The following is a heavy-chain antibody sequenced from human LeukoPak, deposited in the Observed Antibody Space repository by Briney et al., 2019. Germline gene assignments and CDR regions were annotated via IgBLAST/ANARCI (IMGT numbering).Heavy chain of an antibody. CDR3: ASLVVGLRYFDWFYYYMDV. J-gene: IGHJ6*03. Sequence: GASVKVSCKASGYTFTSFGISWVRQAPGQGLEWMGWISAYNANTNFAQNLQGRVTMTTDTSTSTAYMELRSLRSDDTAVYYCASLVVGLRYFDWFYYYMDVWGKGTTVTVSS. CDR2: ISAYNANT. CDR1: GYTFTSFG. D-gene: IGHD3-9*01. V-gene: IGHV1-18*01.